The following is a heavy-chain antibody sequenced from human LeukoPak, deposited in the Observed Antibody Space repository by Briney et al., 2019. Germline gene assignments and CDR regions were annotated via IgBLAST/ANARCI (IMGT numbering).Heavy chain of an antibody. CDR2: FDPEDGET. CDR3: ATDSYYDSSSRRFDY. D-gene: IGHD3-22*01. V-gene: IGHV1-24*01. J-gene: IGHJ4*02. Sequence: ASVKVSCKVSGYTLTELSMHWVRQAPGKGLEWMGGFDPEDGETIYAQKFQGRVTMTEDTSTDTAYMELSSLRSEDTAVYYCATDSYYDSSSRRFDYWGQGTLVTVSS. CDR1: GYTLTELS.